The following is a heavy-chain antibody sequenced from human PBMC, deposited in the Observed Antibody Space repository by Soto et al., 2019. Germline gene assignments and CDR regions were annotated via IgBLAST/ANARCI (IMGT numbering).Heavy chain of an antibody. D-gene: IGHD1-1*01. J-gene: IGHJ5*02. V-gene: IGHV4-4*07. CDR2: IYATGTT. CDR1: GASISGFY. Sequence: PSETLSLTCTVSGASISGFYWSWIRQSAGKGLEWIGRIYATGTTDYNPSLKSRVMMSVDTSKNQFSLKLRSVTAADTAVYYCVRDGTKTLRDWFDPWGQGISVTVSS. CDR3: VRDGTKTLRDWFDP.